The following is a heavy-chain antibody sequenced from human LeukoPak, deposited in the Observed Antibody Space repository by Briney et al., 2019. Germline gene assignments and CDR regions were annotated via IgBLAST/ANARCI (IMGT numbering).Heavy chain of an antibody. Sequence: GASVKVSCKASGYTFSRYGMHWVRQAPGQSLEWMGWLNAGNENTKYSQKFQGRVSITRDTSASTAYMELSSLTSEDTAVYYCARDLYGDYFDYWGQGTLATVSS. CDR2: LNAGNENT. D-gene: IGHD3-16*01. J-gene: IGHJ4*02. CDR3: ARDLYGDYFDY. CDR1: GYTFSRYG. V-gene: IGHV1-3*01.